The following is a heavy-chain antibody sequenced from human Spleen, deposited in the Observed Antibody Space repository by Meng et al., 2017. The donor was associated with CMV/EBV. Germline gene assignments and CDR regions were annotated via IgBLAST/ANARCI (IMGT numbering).Heavy chain of an antibody. D-gene: IGHD1-1*01. CDR1: GFTFSGYW. Sequence: GESLKISCAASGFTFSGYWMTWVRQAPGKGLEWVANIKQDGSEKYYVDSVKGRFTISRDNAKNSLFLQMNSLRAEDTAVYYCARSMLEVNRYYYGMDVWGEGTPVTVSS. CDR3: ARSMLEVNRYYYGMDV. J-gene: IGHJ6*04. V-gene: IGHV3-7*01. CDR2: IKQDGSEK.